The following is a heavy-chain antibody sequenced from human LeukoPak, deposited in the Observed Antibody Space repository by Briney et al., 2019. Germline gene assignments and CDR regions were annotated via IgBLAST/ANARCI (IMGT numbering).Heavy chain of an antibody. CDR2: INPNSGGT. CDR1: GYTFTGYY. V-gene: IGHV1-2*02. CDR3: ARSYYDSSGYSGFWFDP. D-gene: IGHD3-22*01. Sequence: ASVKVSCKASGYTFTGYYMHWVRQAPGQGLEWMGWINPNSGGTNYAQKFQGRVTMTTDTSTSTAYMELRSQRSDDTAVYYCARSYYDSSGYSGFWFDPWGQGTLVTVSS. J-gene: IGHJ5*02.